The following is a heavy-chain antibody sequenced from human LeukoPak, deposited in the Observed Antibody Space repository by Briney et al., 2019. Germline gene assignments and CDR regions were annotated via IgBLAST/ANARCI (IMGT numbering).Heavy chain of an antibody. V-gene: IGHV3-21*01. Sequence: GGSLRLSCAASGFTFSSYSMNWVRQAPGKGLEWVSSISSSSYIYYADSVKGRFTISRDNAKNSLYLQMNSLRAEDTAVYYCARAITNYGYIFDCWGQGTLVTVSS. CDR1: GFTFSSYS. D-gene: IGHD5-18*01. CDR2: ISSSSYI. CDR3: ARAITNYGYIFDC. J-gene: IGHJ4*02.